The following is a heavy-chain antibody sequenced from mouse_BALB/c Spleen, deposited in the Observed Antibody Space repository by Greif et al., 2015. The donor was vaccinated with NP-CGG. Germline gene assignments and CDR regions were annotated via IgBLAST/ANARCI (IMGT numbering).Heavy chain of an antibody. D-gene: IGHD1-2*01. V-gene: IGHV1-14*01. Sequence: EVQVVESGPELVKPGASVKMSCKASGYTFTSYVMHWVKQKPGQGLEWIGYINPYNDGTKYNEKFKGKATLTSDKSSSTAYMELSSLTSEDSAVYYCARKFITTATFDYWGQGTTLTVSS. CDR2: INPYNDGT. J-gene: IGHJ2*01. CDR1: GYTFTSYV. CDR3: ARKFITTATFDY.